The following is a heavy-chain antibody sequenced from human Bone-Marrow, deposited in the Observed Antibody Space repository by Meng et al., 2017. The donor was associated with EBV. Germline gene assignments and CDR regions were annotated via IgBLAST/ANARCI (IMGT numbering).Heavy chain of an antibody. Sequence: VELVQVGAEVKKPGSAGMVACKTYGGTFRSDAISWVRQAPGQGLVWMGGLIPMTGVAHYAQKFQDRVSIIADESTSTHYLELSSLRSEDTAIYFCASESGRGFTPDYWGQGTLVTVSS. CDR2: LIPMTGVA. D-gene: IGHD3-10*01. CDR3: ASESGRGFTPDY. CDR1: GGTFRSDA. V-gene: IGHV1-69*01. J-gene: IGHJ4*02.